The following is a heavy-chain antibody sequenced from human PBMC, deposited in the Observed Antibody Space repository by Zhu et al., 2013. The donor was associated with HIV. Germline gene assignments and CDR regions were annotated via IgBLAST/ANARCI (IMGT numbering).Heavy chain of an antibody. Sequence: QVQLVQSGAEVKKPGASVKVSCKASGYTFTSYYMHWVRQAPGQGLEWMGIINPSGGSTRYAQKFQGRVTMTRDTSTRTVYMELSSLRSEDTAVYYCATSGHHCGGDCSAYFQHWAGHPGHRLL. D-gene: IGHD2-21*02. CDR2: INPSGGST. CDR3: ATSGHHCGGDCSAYFQH. V-gene: IGHV1-46*01. CDR1: GYTFTSYY. J-gene: IGHJ1*01.